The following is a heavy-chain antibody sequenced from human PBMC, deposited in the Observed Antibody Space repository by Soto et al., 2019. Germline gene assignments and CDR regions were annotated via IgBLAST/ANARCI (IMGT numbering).Heavy chain of an antibody. J-gene: IGHJ4*02. D-gene: IGHD4-17*01. Sequence: SETLSLTCSVSGGSVSNKTYYWGWIRQPPGKRLEWIGYFYYSGTTNYNPSLKSRVTISVDLSKNQFSLRLSSVTTADTAVYYCAKTTAVPNTPRSRYFFDYWGQGTLVTVSS. CDR3: AKTTAVPNTPRSRYFFDY. V-gene: IGHV4-61*01. CDR1: GGSVSNKTYY. CDR2: FYYSGTT.